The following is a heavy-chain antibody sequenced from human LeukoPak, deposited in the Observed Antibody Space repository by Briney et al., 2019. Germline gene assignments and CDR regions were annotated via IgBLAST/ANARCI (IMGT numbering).Heavy chain of an antibody. D-gene: IGHD2-15*01. CDR1: GYSISSGYY. V-gene: IGHV4-38-2*02. J-gene: IGHJ6*03. CDR3: AREHCSGGSCYSIYYYYYMDV. Sequence: SETLSLTCTVSGYSISSGYYWGWIRQPPGKGLEWIGSIYHSGSTYYNPSLKSRVTISVDTSKNQFSLKVNSVTAADTAVYYCAREHCSGGSCYSIYYYYYMDVWGKGTTVTVSS. CDR2: IYHSGST.